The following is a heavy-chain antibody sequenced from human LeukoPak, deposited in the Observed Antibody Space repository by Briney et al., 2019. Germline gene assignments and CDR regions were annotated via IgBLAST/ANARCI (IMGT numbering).Heavy chain of an antibody. CDR1: GFTFSSYA. J-gene: IGHJ4*02. CDR3: ARRESGYSYGYPFDY. Sequence: PGGSLRLSCAASGFTFSSYAMHWVRQAPGKGLEWVAVISYDGSNKYYADSVKGRFTISRDNSKNTLYLQMNSLRAEDTAVYYCARRESGYSYGYPFDYWGQGTLVTVSS. V-gene: IGHV3-30-3*01. CDR2: ISYDGSNK. D-gene: IGHD5-18*01.